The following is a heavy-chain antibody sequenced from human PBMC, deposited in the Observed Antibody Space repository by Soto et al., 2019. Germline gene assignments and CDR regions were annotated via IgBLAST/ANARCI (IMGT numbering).Heavy chain of an antibody. J-gene: IGHJ5*02. CDR3: AAYCYTMTCTHFHGYS. D-gene: IGHD3-16*02. Sequence: EVQLVESGGGLVQTGGSLRLSCAVSGFRFRDYWMSWARQAPGKGLEWVANIKQDESDNYYVDSVKGRFTISRDNAKNALYLQMNSLRVEDTAVYYCAAYCYTMTCTHFHGYSWGQGTQVTVSS. CDR2: IKQDESDN. V-gene: IGHV3-7*03. CDR1: GFRFRDYW.